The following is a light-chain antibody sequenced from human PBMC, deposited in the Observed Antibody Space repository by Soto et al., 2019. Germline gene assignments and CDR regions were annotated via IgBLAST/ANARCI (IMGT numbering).Light chain of an antibody. J-gene: IGKJ5*01. CDR1: QSVSTN. V-gene: IGKV3-15*01. CDR2: GAS. CDR3: QQYSNWPPIT. Sequence: EVVITQSPATLSFSPGERATLSCRASQSVSTNFAWYQQKPGQAPRLLIYGASTRATAVPARFTASGSGTEFTLTISSLQSEDFAVYYCQQYSNWPPITFGQGTRLEI.